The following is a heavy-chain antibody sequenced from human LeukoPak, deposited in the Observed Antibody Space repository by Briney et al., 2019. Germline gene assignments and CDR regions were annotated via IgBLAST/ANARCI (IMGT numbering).Heavy chain of an antibody. J-gene: IGHJ4*02. CDR3: ASRAYDSSGYYLFDY. V-gene: IGHV1-69*05. CDR2: IIPIFGTA. CDR1: GGTFSSYA. D-gene: IGHD3-22*01. Sequence: VASVKVSCEASGGTFSSYAISWVRQAPGQGLEWMGRIIPIFGTANYAQEFQGRVTITTDESTSTAYMELSSLRSEDTAVYYCASRAYDSSGYYLFDYWGQGTLVTVSS.